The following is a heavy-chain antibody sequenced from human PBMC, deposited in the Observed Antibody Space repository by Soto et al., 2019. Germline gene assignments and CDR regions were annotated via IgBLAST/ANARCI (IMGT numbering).Heavy chain of an antibody. CDR1: GFTFSSYW. D-gene: IGHD6-19*01. Sequence: EVQLVESGGGLVQPGGSLRLSCAASGFTFSSYWMHWVRQAPGKGLVWVSRINSDGSSTSCADSVKGRFTISRDNAKNTLYLQMNSVRAEDMAVYYCARGYSSGWYAGYFDLWGRGTLVTVSS. CDR3: ARGYSSGWYAGYFDL. CDR2: INSDGSST. J-gene: IGHJ2*01. V-gene: IGHV3-74*01.